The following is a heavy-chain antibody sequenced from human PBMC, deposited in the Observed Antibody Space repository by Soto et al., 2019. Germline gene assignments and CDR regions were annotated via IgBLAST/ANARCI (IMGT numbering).Heavy chain of an antibody. D-gene: IGHD3-16*01. CDR3: AGRLTTAASLDY. J-gene: IGHJ4*02. CDR1: GFTVSNNH. Sequence: VQLVESGGGLIQPGGSLRLSCAASGFTVSNNHMTWVRQAAGKGLELVSVVHGGGSTSYADSVNGRFTISRDNSKNTLYLQMDSLRAEDTAIYYCAGRLTTAASLDYWGRGTLVTVSS. V-gene: IGHV3-53*01. CDR2: VHGGGST.